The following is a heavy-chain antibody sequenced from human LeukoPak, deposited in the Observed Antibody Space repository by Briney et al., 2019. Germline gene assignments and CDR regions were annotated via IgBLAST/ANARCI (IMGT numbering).Heavy chain of an antibody. CDR3: AKWGCSGGSCYPFDY. Sequence: GGSLRLSCAASGFTFSSYEMNWVRQAPGKGLEWVSYISSSGSTIYYADSVKGRFTISRDNAKNSLYLQMNSLRAEDTAVYYCAKWGCSGGSCYPFDYWGQGTLVTVSS. J-gene: IGHJ4*02. CDR2: ISSSGSTI. D-gene: IGHD2-15*01. V-gene: IGHV3-48*03. CDR1: GFTFSSYE.